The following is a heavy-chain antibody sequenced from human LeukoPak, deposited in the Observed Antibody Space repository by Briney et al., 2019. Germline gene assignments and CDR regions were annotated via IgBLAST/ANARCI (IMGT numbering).Heavy chain of an antibody. V-gene: IGHV1-46*01. J-gene: IGHJ3*02. CDR2: INPSGGST. Sequence: ASVTVSCKASGYTFTSYYMHWVRQAPGQGLEWMGIINPSGGSTSYAQKFQGRVTMTRDTSTSTVYMELSSLRPEDTAVYYCAGIGPDAFDIWGQGTMVTVSS. CDR3: AGIGPDAFDI. CDR1: GYTFTSYY.